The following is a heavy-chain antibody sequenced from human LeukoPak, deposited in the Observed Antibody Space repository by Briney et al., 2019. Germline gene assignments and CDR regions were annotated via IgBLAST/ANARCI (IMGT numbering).Heavy chain of an antibody. Sequence: ASVKVSCKASGYTFTSYYMHWVRQAPGQGLEWMGIINPSGGSTSYAQKFQGRVTMTRDMSTSTVYMELSSLRSEDTAVYYCASDFSLEPCFDYWGQGTLVTVSS. CDR2: INPSGGST. D-gene: IGHD1-1*01. CDR3: ASDFSLEPCFDY. V-gene: IGHV1-46*01. CDR1: GYTFTSYY. J-gene: IGHJ4*02.